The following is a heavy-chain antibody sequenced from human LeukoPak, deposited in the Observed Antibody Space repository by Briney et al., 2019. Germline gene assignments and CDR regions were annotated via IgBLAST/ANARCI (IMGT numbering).Heavy chain of an antibody. CDR2: ISGSGGST. Sequence: PGGSLRLSCAASGFTFSSYAMSWVRQAPGKGPEWVSGISGSGGSTYYADSVKGRFTIFRDNSKNTLYLQMNSLGAEDTAVYYCAKGGSYYDYLWNIWGQGTMVTVSS. CDR3: AKGGSYYDYLWNI. D-gene: IGHD3-16*01. CDR1: GFTFSSYA. J-gene: IGHJ3*02. V-gene: IGHV3-23*01.